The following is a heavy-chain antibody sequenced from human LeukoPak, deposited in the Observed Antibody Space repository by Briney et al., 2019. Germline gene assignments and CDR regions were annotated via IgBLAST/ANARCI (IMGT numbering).Heavy chain of an antibody. CDR3: ATGSGWYVGYFDY. CDR2: INHNGNVN. J-gene: IGHJ4*02. Sequence: GGSLRLSCAASGFTSSNAWMNWARRAPGKGLEWVASINHNGNVNYYVDSVKGRFTISRDNAKNSLYLQMNSLRAEDTALYYCATGSGWYVGYFDYWGQGTLVTVSS. V-gene: IGHV3-7*03. D-gene: IGHD6-19*01. CDR1: GFTSSNAW.